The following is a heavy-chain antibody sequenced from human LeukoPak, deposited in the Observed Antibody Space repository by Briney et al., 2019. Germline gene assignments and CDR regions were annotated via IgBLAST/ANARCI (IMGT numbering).Heavy chain of an antibody. CDR2: ITGSLSTI. CDR3: AKEGWLQSWDC. V-gene: IGHV3-48*01. D-gene: IGHD5-24*01. J-gene: IGHJ4*02. Sequence: PGGSLRLSCAASGFTFSSYSMNWVRLAPGKGLEWVSYITGSLSTIYYADSVKGRFTISRDNAKNSVYLQMNSLRLEDTAVYYCAKEGWLQSWDCWGQGTLVTVSS. CDR1: GFTFSSYS.